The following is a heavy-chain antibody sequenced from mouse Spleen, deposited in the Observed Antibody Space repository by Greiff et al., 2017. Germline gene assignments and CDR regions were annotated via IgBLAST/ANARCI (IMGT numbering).Heavy chain of an antibody. V-gene: IGHV1-80*01. CDR2: IYPGDGDT. Sequence: VQLQQSGAELVKPGASVKISCKASGYAFSSYWMNWVKQRPGKGLEWIGQIYPGDGDTNYNGKFKGKATLTADKSSSTAYMQLSSLTSEDSAVYFCARLITTVVANDAMDYWGQGTSVTVSS. CDR1: GYAFSSYW. D-gene: IGHD1-1*01. J-gene: IGHJ4*01. CDR3: ARLITTVVANDAMDY.